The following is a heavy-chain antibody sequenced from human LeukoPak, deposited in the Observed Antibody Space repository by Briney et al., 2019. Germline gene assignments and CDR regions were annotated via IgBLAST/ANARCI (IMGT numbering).Heavy chain of an antibody. Sequence: PSETLSLTCSISGGSISSYYWSWLRQPAGEGLELIGRLYTLGSTNYNPSLKSRVSMSLDTSTYQFSLNLNSVTAADTAVYYCARAPYSGNYYGAFDIWGQGTMVTVSS. D-gene: IGHD1-26*01. CDR1: GGSISSYY. J-gene: IGHJ3*02. V-gene: IGHV4-4*07. CDR3: ARAPYSGNYYGAFDI. CDR2: LYTLGST.